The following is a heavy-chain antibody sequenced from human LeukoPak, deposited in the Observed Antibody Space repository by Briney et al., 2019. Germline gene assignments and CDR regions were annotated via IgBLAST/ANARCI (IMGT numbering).Heavy chain of an antibody. CDR2: IYYSGST. V-gene: IGHV4-61*01. CDR1: GGSVSSGSYY. CDR3: AREGYSSGWYSKYYFDY. D-gene: IGHD6-19*01. J-gene: IGHJ4*02. Sequence: PSETLSLTCTVSGGSVSSGSYYWSWLRQPPGKGLEWIGYIYYSGSTNYNPSLKSRVTISVDTSKNQFSLKLSSVTAADTAVYYCAREGYSSGWYSKYYFDYWGQGTLVTVSS.